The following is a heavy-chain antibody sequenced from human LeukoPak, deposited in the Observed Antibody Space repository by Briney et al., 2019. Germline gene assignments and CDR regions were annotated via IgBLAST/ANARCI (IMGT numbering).Heavy chain of an antibody. CDR1: GFTFSSYS. V-gene: IGHV3-48*02. J-gene: IGHJ6*02. CDR2: ISSSSSTI. D-gene: IGHD2-21*02. Sequence: PGGSLRLSCAASGFTFSSYSMNWVRQAPGKGLEWVSYISSSSSTIYYADSVKGRFTISRDNAKNSLYLQMNSLRDEDTAVYYCGMATVSPDYYYYYGMDVWGQGTMVTVSS. CDR3: GMATVSPDYYYYYGMDV.